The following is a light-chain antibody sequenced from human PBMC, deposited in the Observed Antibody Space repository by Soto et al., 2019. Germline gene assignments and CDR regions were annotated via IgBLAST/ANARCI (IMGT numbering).Light chain of an antibody. CDR3: SSYTSISNPYV. CDR1: SSDVGGYNY. Sequence: QSALTQPASVSGSPGQSITISCTGTSSDVGGYNYVSWYQQHPGKAPKLMIYDVSNRPSGVSNRFSGSKSGNTASLTISGLQAEDEADYYCSSYTSISNPYVFGTGNKVTVL. J-gene: IGLJ1*01. V-gene: IGLV2-14*01. CDR2: DVS.